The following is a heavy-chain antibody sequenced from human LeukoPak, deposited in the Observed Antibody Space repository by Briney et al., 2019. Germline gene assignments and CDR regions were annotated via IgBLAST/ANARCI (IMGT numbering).Heavy chain of an antibody. V-gene: IGHV6-1*01. CDR3: AKDSGFGLNGFDP. Sequence: SQTLSLTCAISGDSVSSNSAAWNRIRQSPSRGLEWLGRTYYRSKWYDDYAVSVKSRITINPDTSKNQFSLQLNSVTPDDTAVYYCAKDSGFGLNGFDPWGQGTLVTVSS. D-gene: IGHD3-16*01. J-gene: IGHJ5*02. CDR2: TYYRSKWYD. CDR1: GDSVSSNSAA.